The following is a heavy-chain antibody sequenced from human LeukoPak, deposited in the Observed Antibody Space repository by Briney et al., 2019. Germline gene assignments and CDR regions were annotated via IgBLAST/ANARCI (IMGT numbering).Heavy chain of an antibody. J-gene: IGHJ5*02. CDR1: GGSFSGYY. CDR2: INHSGST. V-gene: IGHV4-34*01. Sequence: SETLSLTCAVYGGSFSGYYWSWIRQPPGKGLEWIGEINHSGSTNYNPSLKSRVTISVDTSKNQFSLKLSSVTAADTAVYYCARSPFVGSSWYEGFDPWGQGTLVTVSS. CDR3: ARSPFVGSSWYEGFDP. D-gene: IGHD6-13*01.